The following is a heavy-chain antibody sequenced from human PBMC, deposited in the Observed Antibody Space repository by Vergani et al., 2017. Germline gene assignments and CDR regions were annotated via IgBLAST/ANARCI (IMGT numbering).Heavy chain of an antibody. V-gene: IGHV5-51*01. J-gene: IGHJ5*01. CDR2: IYPGDSDT. CDR3: AGHKSRGSPSIAVAGYNWFDP. D-gene: IGHD6-19*01. Sequence: EVQLLESGGGLVQPGESLKISCKGSGYSFTSYWIGWVRQMPGKGLEWMGIIYPGDSDTRYSPSFQGQVTISAAKSISTAYLQWSSLKASDTAMYHCAGHKSRGSPSIAVAGYNWFDPWGQGTLVTVSS. CDR1: GYSFTSYW.